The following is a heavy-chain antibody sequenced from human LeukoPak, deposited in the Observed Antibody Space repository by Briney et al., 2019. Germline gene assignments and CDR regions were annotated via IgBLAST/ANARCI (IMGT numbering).Heavy chain of an antibody. J-gene: IGHJ4*02. CDR2: ISGLGDNT. D-gene: IGHD3-10*01. CDR1: GFTFSSYG. Sequence: GGSLRLSCAASGFTFSSYGMSWVRQAPGKGLEWVSAISGLGDNTYYADSVKGRFAISRDNSKNTLYLQMNSLRAEDTAVYYCAKVPYGSGTRGGFDYWGQGTLVTVSS. V-gene: IGHV3-23*01. CDR3: AKVPYGSGTRGGFDY.